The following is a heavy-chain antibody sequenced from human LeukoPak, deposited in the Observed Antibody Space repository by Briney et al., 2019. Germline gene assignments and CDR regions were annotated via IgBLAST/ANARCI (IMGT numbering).Heavy chain of an antibody. J-gene: IGHJ5*02. V-gene: IGHV4-34*01. CDR3: ARERLLWFGETNWFDP. D-gene: IGHD3-10*01. CDR1: GGSFSGYY. Sequence: SETLSLTCAVYGGSFSGYYWSWIRQPPEKGLEWIGEINHSGSTNYNPSLKSRVTISVDTSKNQFSLKLSSVTAADTAVYYCARERLLWFGETNWFDPWGQGTLVTVSS. CDR2: INHSGST.